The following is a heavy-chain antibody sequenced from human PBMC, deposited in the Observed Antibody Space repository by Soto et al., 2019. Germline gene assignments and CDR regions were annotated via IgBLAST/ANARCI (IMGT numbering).Heavy chain of an antibody. CDR1: GYTFTSYG. CDR2: ISAYNGNT. J-gene: IGHJ4*02. Sequence: QVQLVQSGAEVKKPGASVKVSCKASGYTFTSYGISWVRXXPGQGLEWMGWISAYNGNTNYAQKLQGRVTMTTDTXTXTAXMELRSLXSDDTAVYYCAIARGSSSWGQGTLVTVSS. V-gene: IGHV1-18*01. D-gene: IGHD6-13*01. CDR3: AIARGSSS.